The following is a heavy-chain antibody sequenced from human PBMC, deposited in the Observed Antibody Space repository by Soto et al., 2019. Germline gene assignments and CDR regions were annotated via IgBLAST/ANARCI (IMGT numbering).Heavy chain of an antibody. CDR2: IYYSGST. Sequence: PSETLSLTCTVSGGSISSSSYYWGWIRQPPGKGLEWIGSIYYSGSTYYNPSLKSRVTISVDTSKNQFSLHLNSVTPDDTAVYYCVRLIGNSWLDSWGQGTLVTVSS. V-gene: IGHV4-39*01. CDR3: VRLIGNSWLDS. J-gene: IGHJ5*01. CDR1: GGSISSSSYY.